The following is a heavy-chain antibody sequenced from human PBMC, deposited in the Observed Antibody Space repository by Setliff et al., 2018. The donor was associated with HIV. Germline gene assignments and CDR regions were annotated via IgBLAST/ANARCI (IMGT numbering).Heavy chain of an antibody. J-gene: IGHJ4*02. CDR2: IRSKAYGGTT. CDR3: ARAGVYYDSSGYCIDY. Sequence: PGGSLRLSCTASGFTFGDYAMSWFRQAPGKGLEWVGFIRSKAYGGTTEYAASVKGRFTISRDNAKNSLYLQMNSLRAEDTAVYYCARAGVYYDSSGYCIDYWGQGTLVTVSS. D-gene: IGHD3-22*01. CDR1: GFTFGDYA. V-gene: IGHV3-49*03.